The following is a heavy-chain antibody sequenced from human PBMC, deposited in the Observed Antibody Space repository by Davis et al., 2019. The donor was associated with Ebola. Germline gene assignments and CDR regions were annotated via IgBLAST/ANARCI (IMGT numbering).Heavy chain of an antibody. J-gene: IGHJ4*02. CDR2: INHSGST. D-gene: IGHD6-19*01. CDR1: GGSFTDYY. V-gene: IGHV4-34*01. Sequence: MPSATLSLTCPVYGGSFTDYYWNWIRQFPGKGLEWTGEINHSGSTNYNPSLKSRVTISVDTSKNQFSPKLSSVTAADAAMYYCARGPIGVAGTYGAFFDYWDQGTLVTVSS. CDR3: ARGPIGVAGTYGAFFDY.